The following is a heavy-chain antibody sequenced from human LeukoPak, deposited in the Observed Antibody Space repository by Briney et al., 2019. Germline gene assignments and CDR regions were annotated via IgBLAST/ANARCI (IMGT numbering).Heavy chain of an antibody. D-gene: IGHD3-22*01. Sequence: GESLKISCKGSGYTFTGYYMHWVRQAPGQGLEWMGWINPNSGGTNYAQKFQGRVTMTRDTSISTAYMELSRLRSEDTAVYYCARDGLYDSSGYSPYWGQGTLVTVSS. CDR3: ARDGLYDSSGYSPY. V-gene: IGHV1-2*02. J-gene: IGHJ4*02. CDR2: INPNSGGT. CDR1: GYTFTGYY.